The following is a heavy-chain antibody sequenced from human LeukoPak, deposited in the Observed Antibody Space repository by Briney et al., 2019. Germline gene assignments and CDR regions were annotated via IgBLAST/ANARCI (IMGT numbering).Heavy chain of an antibody. V-gene: IGHV4-34*01. D-gene: IGHD2-21*02. CDR1: GGSFSGYY. CDR2: IYYSGST. Sequence: SETLSLTCAVYGGSFSGYYWSWIRQPPGKGLEWIGSIYYSGSTYYNPSLKSRVTISVDTSKNQFSLKLSSVTAADTAVYYCARGVYCGGDCYDWFDPWGQGTLVTVSS. J-gene: IGHJ5*02. CDR3: ARGVYCGGDCYDWFDP.